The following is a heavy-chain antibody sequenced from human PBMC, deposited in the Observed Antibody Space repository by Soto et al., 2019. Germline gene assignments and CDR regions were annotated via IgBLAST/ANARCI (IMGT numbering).Heavy chain of an antibody. CDR2: ISYDGSNK. V-gene: IGHV3-30-3*01. CDR1: GFTFSSYA. CDR3: ARGSSWYGY. D-gene: IGHD6-13*01. J-gene: IGHJ4*02. Sequence: QVQLVESGGGVVQPGRSLRLSCAASGFTFSSYAMHWVRQAPGKGLEWVAVISYDGSNKYYADSVKGRFTISRDNSKNTLYLQMNSLGAEDTAVYYCARGSSWYGYWGQGTLVTVSS.